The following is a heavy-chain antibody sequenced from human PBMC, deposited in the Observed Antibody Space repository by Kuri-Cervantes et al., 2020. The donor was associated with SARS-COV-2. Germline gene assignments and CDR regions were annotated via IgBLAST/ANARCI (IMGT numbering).Heavy chain of an antibody. V-gene: IGHV4-34*01. CDR3: ARVSDSGSPRHPYFQH. CDR2: INHSGST. D-gene: IGHD1-26*01. CDR1: GGSFSGYY. J-gene: IGHJ1*01. Sequence: SCAVYGGSFSGYYWSWIRQPPGKGMEWIGEINHSGSTNYNPSLKSRVTISVDTSKNQFSLKLNSVTAADTAVYYCARVSDSGSPRHPYFQHWGQGTLVTVSS.